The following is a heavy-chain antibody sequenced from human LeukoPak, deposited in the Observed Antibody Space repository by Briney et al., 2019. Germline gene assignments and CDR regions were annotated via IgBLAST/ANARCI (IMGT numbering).Heavy chain of an antibody. D-gene: IGHD1-1*01. Sequence: PSQTLSLTCTVSGASISSEGYYWSWIRQDQGKGLEWIGYIYYSGSTYYNPSLKSRVTISLDTSKNQFSLKLSSVTAADTAVYYCAANGRGTTGNFQRWGQGTLVTVSS. CDR1: GASISSEGYY. CDR3: AANGRGTTGNFQR. J-gene: IGHJ1*01. CDR2: IYYSGST. V-gene: IGHV4-31*03.